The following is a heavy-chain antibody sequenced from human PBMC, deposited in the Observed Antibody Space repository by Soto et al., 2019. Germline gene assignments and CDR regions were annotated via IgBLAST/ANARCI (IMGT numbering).Heavy chain of an antibody. V-gene: IGHV4-39*07. J-gene: IGHJ5*02. CDR3: ARRTVGASPNWFDP. Sequence: SETLSLTCTVSGGSISSSSYYWGWIRQPPGKGLEWIGEINRSGSTNYNSSLKSRVTISVDTSKNQFSLKLSSVTAADTAVYYCARRTVGASPNWFDPWGQGTLVTVSS. CDR1: GGSISSSSYY. CDR2: INRSGST. D-gene: IGHD1-26*01.